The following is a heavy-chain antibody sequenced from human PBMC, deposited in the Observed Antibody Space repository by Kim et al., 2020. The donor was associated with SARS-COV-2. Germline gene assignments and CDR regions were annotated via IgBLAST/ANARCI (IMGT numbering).Heavy chain of an antibody. CDR2: IYYSGST. CDR1: GGSISSGGYY. J-gene: IGHJ4*02. D-gene: IGHD6-13*01. Sequence: SETLSLTCTVSGGSISSGGYYWSWIRQHPGKGLEWIGYIYYSGSTYNNPSLKSRVTISVDTSKNQFSLKLSSVTAADTAVYYCARGVAAAGTDYFDYWGQGTLVTVSS. CDR3: ARGVAAAGTDYFDY. V-gene: IGHV4-31*03.